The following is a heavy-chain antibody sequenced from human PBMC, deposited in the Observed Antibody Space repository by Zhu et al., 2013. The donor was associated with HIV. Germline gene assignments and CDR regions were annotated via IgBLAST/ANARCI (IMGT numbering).Heavy chain of an antibody. Sequence: QVQLVQSGAEVKKPGASVKVSCKASGYTFTGYYLHWVRQAPGQGLEWMGWIDPNSGATKYGQKFQGRVTLTRDRSINTVYMELTGLTSDDTAVFYCVRDGGNNRMWEHYDFWGQGTLVTVSS. J-gene: IGHJ4*02. V-gene: IGHV1-2*02. D-gene: IGHD3-16*02. CDR1: GYTFTGYY. CDR3: VRDGGNNRMWEHYDF. CDR2: IDPNSGAT.